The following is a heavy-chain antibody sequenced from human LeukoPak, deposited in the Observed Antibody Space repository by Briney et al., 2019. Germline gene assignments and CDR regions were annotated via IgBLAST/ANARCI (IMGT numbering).Heavy chain of an antibody. J-gene: IGHJ4*02. CDR1: GYSISSGFY. Sequence: SETLSLTCSVSGYSISSGFYWGWIRQPPGKGLEWIGSIYYSGSTYYNPSLKSRVTISVDTSKNQFSLKLSSVTAADTAVYYCAREGGYSYGYDYWGQGTLVTVSS. V-gene: IGHV4-38-2*02. CDR3: AREGGYSYGYDY. D-gene: IGHD5-18*01. CDR2: IYYSGST.